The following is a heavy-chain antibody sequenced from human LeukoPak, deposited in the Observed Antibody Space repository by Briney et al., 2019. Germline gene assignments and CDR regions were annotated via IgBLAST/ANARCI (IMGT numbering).Heavy chain of an antibody. J-gene: IGHJ4*02. CDR3: AKDRQGGANRRGSYFDY. CDR2: ISWNSGSI. D-gene: IGHD1-26*01. V-gene: IGHV3-9*01. Sequence: GGSLRLSCAASGFTFDDYAMHWVRQAPGKGLEWVSGISWNSGSIGYADSVKGRFTISRDNAKNSLYLQMNSLRAEDTALYYCAKDRQGGANRRGSYFDYWGQGTLVTVSS. CDR1: GFTFDDYA.